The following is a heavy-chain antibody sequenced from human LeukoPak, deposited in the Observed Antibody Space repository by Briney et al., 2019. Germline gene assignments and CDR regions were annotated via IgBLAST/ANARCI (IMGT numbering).Heavy chain of an antibody. CDR3: TRVGYIDEGIDY. CDR2: IKQDGSKK. Sequence: SGGSQRLSCAASGFTFSSYAMTWVRQAPGKGLEWVANIKQDGSKKSYVDSVKGRFTISRDNAKNSLYLQMNSLRAEDTAIYYCTRVGYIDEGIDYWGQGTLVTVSS. D-gene: IGHD5-24*01. CDR1: GFTFSSYA. V-gene: IGHV3-7*04. J-gene: IGHJ4*02.